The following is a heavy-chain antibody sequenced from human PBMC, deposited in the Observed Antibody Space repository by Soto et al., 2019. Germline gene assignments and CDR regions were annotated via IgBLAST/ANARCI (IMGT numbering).Heavy chain of an antibody. Sequence: GGSLRLSCAASGFTFSSYAMNWVRQAPGKGLEWVSAISGGGDDTYYADSVRGRFTISRANSQNTLYLQMNSLRADDTAVYYCAKRGGYCTGTTCYGGLRQPHSPFDPWGQGTLVTVSS. J-gene: IGHJ5*02. D-gene: IGHD2-2*03. CDR3: AKRGGYCTGTTCYGGLRQPHSPFDP. CDR1: GFTFSSYA. V-gene: IGHV3-23*01. CDR2: ISGGGDDT.